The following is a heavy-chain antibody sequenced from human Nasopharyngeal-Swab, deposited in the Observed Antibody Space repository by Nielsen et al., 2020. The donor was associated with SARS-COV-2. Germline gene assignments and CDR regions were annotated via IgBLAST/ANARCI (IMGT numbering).Heavy chain of an antibody. D-gene: IGHD2-2*01. CDR3: ARGISGVVPAPILGVGPYYHYYSMDV. J-gene: IGHJ6*03. CDR1: SGSFSDYN. CDR2: INHSGST. V-gene: IGHV4-34*01. Sequence: SETLSLTCAVFSGSFSDYNWSWIRQPPGKGLEWIGEINHSGSTNYIPSLKSRVTISVDTSKNQFSLKVTSVTAADTAVYYCARGISGVVPAPILGVGPYYHYYSMDVWGKGTTVTVSS.